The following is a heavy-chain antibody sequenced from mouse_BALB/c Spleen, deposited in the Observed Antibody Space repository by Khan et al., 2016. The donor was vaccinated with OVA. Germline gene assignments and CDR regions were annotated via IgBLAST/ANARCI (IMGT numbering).Heavy chain of an antibody. CDR2: ISPGSGDT. Sequence: QVQLQQSGAELVMPGASVKLSCKASGYTFTDYYINWVKQRTGQGLEWIGEISPGSGDTYYNERFKGKATLTADKSSSTAYMQLSSLTSEASAVYFCARRNYFGYTFAYWGQGTLVTVSA. CDR1: GYTFTDYY. J-gene: IGHJ3*01. V-gene: IGHV1-77*01. CDR3: ARRNYFGYTFAY. D-gene: IGHD1-2*01.